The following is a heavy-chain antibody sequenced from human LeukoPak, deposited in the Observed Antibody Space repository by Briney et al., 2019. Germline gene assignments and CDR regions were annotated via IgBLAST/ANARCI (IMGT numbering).Heavy chain of an antibody. CDR2: ITAGNGNI. CDR1: GYNFNSYG. D-gene: IGHD5-18*01. J-gene: IGHJ3*02. CDR3: ARDLERGYSYGYNAFDI. V-gene: IGHV1-18*01. Sequence: ASVKVSCKASGYNFNSYGIGWVRQAPRQGLEWMGWITAGNGNINYAQKVQGRVTMTTDTSTSTAYMELRSLRSDDTAVYFCARDLERGYSYGYNAFDIWGQGTMVTVSS.